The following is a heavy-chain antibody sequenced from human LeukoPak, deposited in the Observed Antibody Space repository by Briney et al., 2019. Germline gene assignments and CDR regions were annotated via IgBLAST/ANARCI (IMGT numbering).Heavy chain of an antibody. Sequence: SETLSLTCTVSGGSISSYYWSWIRRPPGKGLEWIGYIYYSGSTNYNPSLKSRVTISVDTSKNQFSLKLSSVTAADTAVCYCARRKDDSSGYYYFHYFDYWGQGTLVTVSS. J-gene: IGHJ4*02. CDR3: ARRKDDSSGYYYFHYFDY. V-gene: IGHV4-59*08. CDR1: GGSISSYY. D-gene: IGHD3-22*01. CDR2: IYYSGST.